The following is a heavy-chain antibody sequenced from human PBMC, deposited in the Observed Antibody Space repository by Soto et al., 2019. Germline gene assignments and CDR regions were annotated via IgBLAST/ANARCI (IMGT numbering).Heavy chain of an antibody. D-gene: IGHD3-22*01. Sequence: KPSETLSLTCTVSGGSISSSSYYWGWIRQPPGKGLEWIGSIYYSGSTYYNPSLKSRVTISVDTSKNQFSLKLSSVTAADTAVYYCARHVGITMIVVVTTGWFDPWGQGTLVTVSS. CDR2: IYYSGST. J-gene: IGHJ5*02. CDR1: GGSISSSSYY. CDR3: ARHVGITMIVVVTTGWFDP. V-gene: IGHV4-39*01.